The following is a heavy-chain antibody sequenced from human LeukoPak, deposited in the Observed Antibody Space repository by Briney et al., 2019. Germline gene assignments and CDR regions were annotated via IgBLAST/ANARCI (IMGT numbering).Heavy chain of an antibody. CDR2: IYYSGST. D-gene: IGHD2-15*01. CDR1: GGSISSYY. V-gene: IGHV4-39*07. CDR3: ARDGSGGSSEQY. J-gene: IGHJ4*02. Sequence: SETLSLTCTVSGGSISSYYWGWIRQPPGKGLEWIGSIYYSGSTYYNPSLKSRVTISVDTSKNQFSLKLSSVTAADTAVYYCARDGSGGSSEQYWGQGTLVTVSS.